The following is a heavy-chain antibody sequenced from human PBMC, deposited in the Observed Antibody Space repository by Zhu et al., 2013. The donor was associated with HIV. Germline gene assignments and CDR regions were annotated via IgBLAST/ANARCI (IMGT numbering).Heavy chain of an antibody. CDR3: TTVTLTSGAGFTY. CDR2: INAGDGNT. CDR1: GYTFTNHP. D-gene: IGHD1-26*01. V-gene: IGHV1-3*01. J-gene: IGHJ4*02. Sequence: QVQLVQSGTEVKKPGASVKVSCKASGYTFTNHPIHWVRQAPGQRLEWMAWINAGDGNTKYSQKFQGRVTITRDTSATTAYMELRSLRSDDTAVYYCTTVTLTSGAGFTYWGQGTLVTVSS.